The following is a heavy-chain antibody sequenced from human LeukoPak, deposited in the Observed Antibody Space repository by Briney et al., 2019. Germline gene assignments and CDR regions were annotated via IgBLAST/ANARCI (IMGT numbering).Heavy chain of an antibody. V-gene: IGHV3-30*18. CDR1: GFTFSSYG. CDR2: ISYDGSNK. Sequence: GGSLRLSCAASGFTFSSYGMHWVRQAPGKGLEWVAVISYDGSNKYYADSVKGRFTISRDNSKNTLYLQMNSLRAEDTAVHYCAKDSGQWLVNGMDVWGQGTTVTVSS. J-gene: IGHJ6*02. D-gene: IGHD6-19*01. CDR3: AKDSGQWLVNGMDV.